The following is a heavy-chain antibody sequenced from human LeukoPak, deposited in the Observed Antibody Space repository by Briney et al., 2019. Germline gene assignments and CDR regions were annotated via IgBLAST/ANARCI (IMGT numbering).Heavy chain of an antibody. CDR3: ARQDRGVSAY. CDR1: GGSISSSSYY. CDR2: IYYSGST. Sequence: SETLSLTCTVSGGSISSSSYYWGWIRQPPGKGLEWIGRIYYSGSTYYNPSLKSRVTISVDTSKNQFSLKLSSVTAADTAVYYCARQDRGVSAYWGQGTLVTVAS. D-gene: IGHD3-10*01. J-gene: IGHJ4*02. V-gene: IGHV4-39*01.